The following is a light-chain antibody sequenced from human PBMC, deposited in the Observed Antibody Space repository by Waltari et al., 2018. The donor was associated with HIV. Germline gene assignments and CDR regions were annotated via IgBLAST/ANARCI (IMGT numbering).Light chain of an antibody. V-gene: IGLV1-40*01. J-gene: IGLJ3*02. CDR3: QSYDRSLSSLV. Sequence: QSVLTQPPSMSGAPGQRVPLSCSGGDSNLGAGYSVHWYQQLPGAAPRLLVYRSNNRPAGVPDRFSGSKSGTSASLVISGLQAEDEADYYCQSYDRSLSSLVFGGGTKVTVL. CDR2: RSN. CDR1: DSNLGAGYS.